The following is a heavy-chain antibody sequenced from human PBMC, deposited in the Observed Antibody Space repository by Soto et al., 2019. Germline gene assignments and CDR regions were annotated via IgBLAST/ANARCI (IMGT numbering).Heavy chain of an antibody. CDR2: INPNNGDT. D-gene: IGHD4-17*01. V-gene: IGHV1-2*04. Sequence: GASVKVSCKASGYTFTGYYMHWVRQAPGQGLEWMGRINPNNGDTNYAQKFLGWVTMTRDTSINTAYLELKRLTSDDTAIYYCARVGTGDYDGDSYFESWGQGTLVTVSS. CDR1: GYTFTGYY. CDR3: ARVGTGDYDGDSYFES. J-gene: IGHJ4*02.